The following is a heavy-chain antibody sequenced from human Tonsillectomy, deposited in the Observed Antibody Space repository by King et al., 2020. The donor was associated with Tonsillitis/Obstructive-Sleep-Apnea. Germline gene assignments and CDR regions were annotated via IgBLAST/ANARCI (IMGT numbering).Heavy chain of an antibody. J-gene: IGHJ4*02. D-gene: IGHD1-26*01. CDR2: IKQDGSGK. Sequence: VQLVESGGGLVQPGGSLRLSCAASGFTFSSYWMSWVRQAPGKGLEWVANIKQDGSGKYYVDSVKGRFTISRDNAKNSLYLQMNSLRAEDTAVYYCARARGSYSLDYWGQGTLVTVSS. V-gene: IGHV3-7*04. CDR1: GFTFSSYW. CDR3: ARARGSYSLDY.